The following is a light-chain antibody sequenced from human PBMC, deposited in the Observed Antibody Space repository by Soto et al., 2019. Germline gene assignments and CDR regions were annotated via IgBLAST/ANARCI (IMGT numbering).Light chain of an antibody. CDR3: SSYTTSTTWV. CDR1: NSDVGGYNY. J-gene: IGLJ3*02. Sequence: QSVLTQPASVSGSPGQSIAISCTGTNSDVGGYNYVSWYQHHPGKAPKLMIYEVSNRPSGVSNRFSGSKSGNTASQTISGLQAEDEADYYCSSYTTSTTWVFGGGTKLTVL. CDR2: EVS. V-gene: IGLV2-14*01.